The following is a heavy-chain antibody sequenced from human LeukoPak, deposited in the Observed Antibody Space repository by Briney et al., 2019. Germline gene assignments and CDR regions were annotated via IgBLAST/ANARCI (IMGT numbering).Heavy chain of an antibody. Sequence: SEILSLTCTVSGGSISSYYWSWMRQPAGEGLEWIGRIYSSGSTKYNPSLKSRVTMSVDTSKNQFSLKLSSVTAADTAVYYCARDKTGDYGDLNWFDPWGQGTLVTVSS. V-gene: IGHV4-4*07. D-gene: IGHD4-17*01. CDR3: ARDKTGDYGDLNWFDP. J-gene: IGHJ5*02. CDR1: GGSISSYY. CDR2: IYSSGST.